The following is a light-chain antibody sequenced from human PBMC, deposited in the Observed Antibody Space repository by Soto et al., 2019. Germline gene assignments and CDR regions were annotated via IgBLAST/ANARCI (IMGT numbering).Light chain of an antibody. CDR1: SSNIGAGYD. J-gene: IGLJ2*01. CDR3: QSYDSSLTGPKVL. V-gene: IGLV1-40*01. CDR2: GNS. Sequence: QSALTQPPSVSGAPGQRVTISCTGSSSNIGAGYDVHWYQQFPGTAPKLLIYGNSNRPSGVPARFSGSKSGSSASLAITGLQAEDEDDYYCQSYDSSLTGPKVLFGGGTKLTV.